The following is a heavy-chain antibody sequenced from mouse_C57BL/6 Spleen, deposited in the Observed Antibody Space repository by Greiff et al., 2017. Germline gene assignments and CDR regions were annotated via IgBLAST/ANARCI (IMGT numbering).Heavy chain of an antibody. CDR2: IDPSDSET. J-gene: IGHJ1*03. V-gene: IGHV1-52*01. Sequence: QQSCKASGYTFTSYWMHWVKQRPIQGLEWIGNIDPSDSETHYNQKFKDKATLTVDKSSSTAYMQLSSLTSEDSAVYYCARSGYYGSSYGYFDVWGTGTTVTVSS. CDR1: GYTFTSYW. D-gene: IGHD1-1*01. CDR3: ARSGYYGSSYGYFDV.